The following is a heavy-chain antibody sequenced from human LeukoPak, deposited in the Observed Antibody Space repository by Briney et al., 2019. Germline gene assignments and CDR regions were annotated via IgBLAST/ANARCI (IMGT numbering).Heavy chain of an antibody. CDR3: ARDRRGRVVAAIFDY. CDR2: ISSRGGGTT. CDR1: GFMFSTYS. D-gene: IGHD2-15*01. V-gene: IGHV3-48*01. Sequence: GGSLRLSCAASGFMFSTYSMNWVRQAPGRGLEWVSYISSRGGGTTHYADSVKGRFTISRDNSKNTLYLQMNSLRAEDTAVYYCARDRRGRVVAAIFDYWGQGTLVTVSS. J-gene: IGHJ4*02.